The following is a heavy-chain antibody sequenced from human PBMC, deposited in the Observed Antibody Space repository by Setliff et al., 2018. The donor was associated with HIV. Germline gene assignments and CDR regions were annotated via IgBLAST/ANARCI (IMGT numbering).Heavy chain of an antibody. CDR3: ARGTTPLGWFDP. CDR1: GYSFTSHG. V-gene: IGHV1-18*01. D-gene: IGHD2-2*01. Sequence: ASVKVSCKASGYSFTSHGVSWVRQAPGQGLEWMGWISAYNVNTNYAQKLQGRVTMTTDTSTSTAYMELRSLGSGDTAVYYCARGTTPLGWFDPWGQGTLVTVSS. CDR2: ISAYNVNT. J-gene: IGHJ5*02.